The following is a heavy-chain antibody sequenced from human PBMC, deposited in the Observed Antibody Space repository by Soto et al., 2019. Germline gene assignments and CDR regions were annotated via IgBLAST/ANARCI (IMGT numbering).Heavy chain of an antibody. Sequence: SETLSLTCTVSGGSISSSSYYWGWIRQPPGKGLEWIGSIYYSGSTYYNPSLKSRVTISVDTSKNQFSLKLSSVTAADTAVYYCARTYDSSGYPLKAHPFDYWGQGTLVTVSS. CDR3: ARTYDSSGYPLKAHPFDY. J-gene: IGHJ4*02. V-gene: IGHV4-39*01. D-gene: IGHD3-22*01. CDR2: IYYSGST. CDR1: GGSISSSSYY.